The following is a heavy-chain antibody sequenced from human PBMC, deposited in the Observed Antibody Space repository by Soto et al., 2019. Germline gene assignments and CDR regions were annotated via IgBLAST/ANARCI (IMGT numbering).Heavy chain of an antibody. CDR3: ARVGVIAARRGYYYYGMDV. CDR2: IYYSGST. J-gene: IGHJ6*02. D-gene: IGHD6-6*01. V-gene: IGHV4-39*01. Sequence: SETLSLTCTVSGGSISSSSYYWGWIRHPPGKGLEWIGSIYYSGSTYYNPSLKSRVTISVDTSKNQFSLKLSSVTAADTAVYYCARVGVIAARRGYYYYGMDVWGQGTTFTVSS. CDR1: GGSISSSSYY.